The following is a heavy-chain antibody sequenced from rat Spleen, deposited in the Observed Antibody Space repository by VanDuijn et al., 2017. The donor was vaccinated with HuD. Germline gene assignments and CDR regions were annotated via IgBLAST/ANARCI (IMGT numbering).Heavy chain of an antibody. D-gene: IGHD1-12*02. Sequence: EVQLVESGGGLVQPGRSLKLSCAASGFTFSDYNMAWVRQAPKKGLDWVATIIYDGSRTYYRDSVKGRFTISRDNAKSTLYLQMNSLRSEDTATYYCARHYYDGSYYYHVMDAWGQGASVTVSS. CDR2: IIYDGSRT. J-gene: IGHJ4*01. CDR1: GFTFSDYN. V-gene: IGHV5S10*01. CDR3: ARHYYDGSYYYHVMDA.